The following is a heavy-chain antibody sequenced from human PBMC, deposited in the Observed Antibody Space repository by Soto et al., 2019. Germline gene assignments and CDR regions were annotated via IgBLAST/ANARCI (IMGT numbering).Heavy chain of an antibody. V-gene: IGHV3-13*01. J-gene: IGHJ4*02. CDR3: ASGGWGSSWYEGGSRIDY. D-gene: IGHD6-13*01. Sequence: EVQLVESGGGLVQPGGSLRLSCAASGFTFSSYDMHWVRQVAGKGLEWVSAIGVAGDTYYPDSVKGRFTISRENAKNSLYLQMNSLRAEDTAVYYCASGGWGSSWYEGGSRIDYWGLRTLVTVSS. CDR2: IGVAGDT. CDR1: GFTFSSYD.